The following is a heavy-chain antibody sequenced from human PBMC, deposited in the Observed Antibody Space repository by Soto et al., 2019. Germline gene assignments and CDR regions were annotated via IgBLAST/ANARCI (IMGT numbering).Heavy chain of an antibody. J-gene: IGHJ4*02. CDR2: IKSITDGGTT. D-gene: IGHD5-18*01. Sequence: GGSLRLSCVASAFSFTNAWMSWGRQAPGKGLEWVGRIKSITDGGTTDYAAPVKGRFTISRDDSNNTLYLQMNSLKTEDTAVYYCSTGRSTYGLDSWGQGTLVTVSS. V-gene: IGHV3-15*01. CDR1: AFSFTNAW. CDR3: STGRSTYGLDS.